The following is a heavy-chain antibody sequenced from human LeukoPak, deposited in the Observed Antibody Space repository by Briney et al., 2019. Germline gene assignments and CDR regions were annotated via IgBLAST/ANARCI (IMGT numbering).Heavy chain of an antibody. J-gene: IGHJ4*02. CDR2: INHYGST. V-gene: IGHV4-34*01. CDR3: ARLSYSSSWLIDY. D-gene: IGHD6-13*01. Sequence: SETLSLTCAVYGESLSNYYWSWIRQPPGKGLEWIGEINHYGSTNYNPSLKSRITISVDTSKNQFSLKLSSVTAADTAVYYCARLSYSSSWLIDYWGQGTLVTISS. CDR1: GESLSNYY.